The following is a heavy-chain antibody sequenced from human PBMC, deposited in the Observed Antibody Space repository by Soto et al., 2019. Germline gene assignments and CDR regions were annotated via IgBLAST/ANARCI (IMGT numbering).Heavy chain of an antibody. V-gene: IGHV1-3*05. CDR3: ASSIVVVTALDY. CDR1: GYTFTSYA. D-gene: IGHD2-21*02. Sequence: QVQLVQSGAEEKKPGASVKVSCKASGYTFTSYAMHWVRQAPGQRLEWMGWTNAGNGNTKYSQKFQGRVTITRDSSASTAYRELSSLRSEDTPVYYCASSIVVVTALDYWGQGTLVTVSS. J-gene: IGHJ4*02. CDR2: TNAGNGNT.